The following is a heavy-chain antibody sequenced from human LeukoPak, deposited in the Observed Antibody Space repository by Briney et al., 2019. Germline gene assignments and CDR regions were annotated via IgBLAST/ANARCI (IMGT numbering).Heavy chain of an antibody. CDR3: AKVKGLQGTRYFDY. Sequence: TGGSLRLSCAASGFTFSSYAMSWVRQAPGKGLEWVSAISGSGGSTYYADSVKGRFTISRDNSKNTLYLQMYSLRAEDTAVYYCAKVKGLQGTRYFDYWGQGTLVTVSS. CDR2: ISGSGGST. J-gene: IGHJ4*02. CDR1: GFTFSSYA. D-gene: IGHD4-11*01. V-gene: IGHV3-23*01.